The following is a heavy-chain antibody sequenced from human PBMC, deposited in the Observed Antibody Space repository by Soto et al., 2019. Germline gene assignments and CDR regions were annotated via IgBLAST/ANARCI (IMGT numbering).Heavy chain of an antibody. CDR1: GFTFSNFW. CDR2: TDYDGTTS. D-gene: IGHD3-10*01. Sequence: EVQLVESGGGLVQPGGSLRLSCAASGFTFSNFWMHWVRQVPGKGLVWVSRTDYDGTTSKNADSVKGRFTISRDNAKNTLYLQMNSLTAEDTAVYYCARVARGAWGVFDCWGQGTLVTVSS. V-gene: IGHV3-74*03. CDR3: ARVARGAWGVFDC. J-gene: IGHJ4*02.